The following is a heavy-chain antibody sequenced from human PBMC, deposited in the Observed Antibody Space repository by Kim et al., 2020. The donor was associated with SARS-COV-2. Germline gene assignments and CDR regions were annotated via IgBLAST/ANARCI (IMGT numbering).Heavy chain of an antibody. J-gene: IGHJ5*02. D-gene: IGHD6-13*01. CDR3: ARGQRRRSSSWPNWFDP. Sequence: LKSRVTISVDTSKNQFSLKLSSVTAADTAVYYCARGQRRRSSSWPNWFDPWGQGTLVTVSS. V-gene: IGHV4-34*01.